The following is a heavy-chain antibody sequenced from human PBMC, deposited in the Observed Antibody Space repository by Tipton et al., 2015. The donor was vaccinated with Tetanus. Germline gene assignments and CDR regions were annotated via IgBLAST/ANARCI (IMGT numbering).Heavy chain of an antibody. CDR1: GASISSGGYF. CDR3: ARLREIVSRSGWAFDY. D-gene: IGHD3-10*01. Sequence: TPSLTCSVSGASISSGGYFWNWIRHRPGKGLEWIGYIYYSGSTFYNPSLKSRVTISVDTSKKDFSVRLGSVTAADTAVYYCARLREIVSRSGWAFDYWGQGILVTVSS. CDR2: IYYSGST. J-gene: IGHJ4*02. V-gene: IGHV4-31*03.